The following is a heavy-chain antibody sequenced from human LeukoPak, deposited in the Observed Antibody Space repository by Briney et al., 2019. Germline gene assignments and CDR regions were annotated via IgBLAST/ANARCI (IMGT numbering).Heavy chain of an antibody. CDR3: VKDRGDWYRGFDY. CDR1: GFTFSSCG. Sequence: PGGSPRLSCAASGFTFSSCGFHWLRQAPDKGLERVAVIWYDGTHKYYADSVKGRLTISRDNSKNTVYLQMNSLRAEDTAVYYCVKDRGDWYRGFDYWGQGTLVTVSS. J-gene: IGHJ4*02. CDR2: IWYDGTHK. D-gene: IGHD3-10*01. V-gene: IGHV3-33*06.